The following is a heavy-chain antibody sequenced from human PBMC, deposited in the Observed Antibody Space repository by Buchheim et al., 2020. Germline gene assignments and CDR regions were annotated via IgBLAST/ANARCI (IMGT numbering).Heavy chain of an antibody. Sequence: QVQLQESGPGLVKPSETLSLTCTVSGGSISSYYWSWIRQPPGKGLEWIGYIYYSGSTNYNPSLKSRVTISVDTSKNQFSLKLSSVTAADTAVYYCARDRYYDSSGYYDNWFDPWGQGTL. V-gene: IGHV4-59*01. CDR1: GGSISSYY. CDR3: ARDRYYDSSGYYDNWFDP. J-gene: IGHJ5*02. D-gene: IGHD3-22*01. CDR2: IYYSGST.